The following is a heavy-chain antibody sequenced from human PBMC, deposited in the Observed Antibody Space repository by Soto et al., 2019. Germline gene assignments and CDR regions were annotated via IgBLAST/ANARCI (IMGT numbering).Heavy chain of an antibody. V-gene: IGHV1-69*12. Sequence: QVQLVQSGAEVKKPGSSVKVSCKASGGTFSSYAISWVRQAPGQGLEWMGGIIPIFGTANYAQKFQGRVKIPADESTSTTYLELSSLRSEDTAVYYCAKQDDGGNSGLPPPDYWGQGTLVTVSS. CDR2: IIPIFGTA. CDR3: AKQDDGGNSGLPPPDY. CDR1: GGTFSSYA. J-gene: IGHJ4*02. D-gene: IGHD2-21*02.